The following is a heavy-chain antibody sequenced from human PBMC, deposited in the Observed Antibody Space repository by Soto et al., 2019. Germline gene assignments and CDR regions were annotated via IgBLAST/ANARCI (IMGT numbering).Heavy chain of an antibody. CDR3: AKSPPGSGYYYYYMDV. J-gene: IGHJ6*03. V-gene: IGHV3-23*01. CDR1: GFTFSTYA. CDR2: ISGSGGST. Sequence: EVQLLESGGGLVQPGGSLRLSCAASGFTFSTYAMSWVRQAPGKGLEWVSAISGSGGSTNYADSVKGRFTISRDNSKNMLHLQMNSLRAEDTAVYYCAKSPPGSGYYYYYMDVWGKGTTVTVSS.